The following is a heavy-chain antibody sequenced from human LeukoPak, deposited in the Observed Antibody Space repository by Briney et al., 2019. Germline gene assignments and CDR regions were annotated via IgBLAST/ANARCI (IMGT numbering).Heavy chain of an antibody. CDR1: GFSFSYYA. Sequence: GGSLRLSCAASGFSFSYYAFHWVRQAPGKGLEWVAVMSSHGNNKNYADSVKGRFTISRDNSKNTLYLQMDSLRPEDAARYYCAGELGNPRCPFDLWGLGTLVTVSS. D-gene: IGHD1-26*01. J-gene: IGHJ4*02. CDR3: AGELGNPRCPFDL. V-gene: IGHV3-30*04. CDR2: MSSHGNNK.